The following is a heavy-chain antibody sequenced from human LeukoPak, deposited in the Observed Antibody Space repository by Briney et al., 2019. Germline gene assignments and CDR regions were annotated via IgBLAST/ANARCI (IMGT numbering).Heavy chain of an antibody. CDR3: AKGVGFDY. CDR1: GFTFSNYG. V-gene: IGHV3-11*01. J-gene: IGHJ4*02. CDR2: ISNSGSGSTI. D-gene: IGHD2-15*01. Sequence: GGTLRLSCAASGFTFSNYGMSWIRQAPGKGLEWVSYISNSGSGSTIYYADSVKGRFTISRDNAKNSLYLQMNSLRAEDTAVYYCAKGVGFDYWGQGTLVTVSS.